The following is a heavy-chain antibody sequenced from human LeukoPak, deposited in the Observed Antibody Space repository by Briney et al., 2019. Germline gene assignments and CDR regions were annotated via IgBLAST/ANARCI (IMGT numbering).Heavy chain of an antibody. Sequence: ASVEVSCKASGHTFTGYYMHWVRQAPGQGLERRGGISPNSGGTNYAQKFRGRVTRTRDTSISTAYLELSWLRSDDTAVYYCARDFSLGATRFDYWGQGTLVSVSS. CDR3: ARDFSLGATRFDY. J-gene: IGHJ4*02. CDR2: ISPNSGGT. D-gene: IGHD1-26*01. CDR1: GHTFTGYY. V-gene: IGHV1-2*02.